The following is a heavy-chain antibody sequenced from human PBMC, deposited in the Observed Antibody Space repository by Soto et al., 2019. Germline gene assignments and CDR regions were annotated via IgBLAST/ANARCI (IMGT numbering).Heavy chain of an antibody. V-gene: IGHV3-23*01. CDR3: AKDNRRDHYYYMDL. Sequence: EVQLLESGGGLVRPGGSLRLSCAASGFTFTNYAMSWVRQAPGKGLEWVSAISGSGGTTYYADSVKGRFTISRDNSNSTLYLQMNRLTAEDTAVYYCAKDNRRDHYYYMDLWGKGTTVTVSS. CDR1: GFTFTNYA. CDR2: ISGSGGTT. J-gene: IGHJ6*03.